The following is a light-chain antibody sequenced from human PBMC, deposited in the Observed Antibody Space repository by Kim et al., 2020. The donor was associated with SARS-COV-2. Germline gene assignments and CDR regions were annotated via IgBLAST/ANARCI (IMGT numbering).Light chain of an antibody. CDR2: GAS. CDR1: QSVSSSY. V-gene: IGKV3-20*01. Sequence: LSPGERAPHSCRASQSVSSSYLAWYQQKPGQAPRLLIYGASSRATGIPDRFSGSGSGTDFTLTISRLEPEDFAVYYCQQYGSSRTFGQGTKVDIK. J-gene: IGKJ1*01. CDR3: QQYGSSRT.